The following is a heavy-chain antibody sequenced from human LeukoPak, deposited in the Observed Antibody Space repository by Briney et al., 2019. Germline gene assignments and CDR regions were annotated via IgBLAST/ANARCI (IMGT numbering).Heavy chain of an antibody. CDR1: GGTFSSYA. V-gene: IGHV1-69*04. D-gene: IGHD7-27*01. CDR3: ARGLQTGEGGDY. CDR2: IIPILGIA. J-gene: IGHJ4*02. Sequence: ASVKVSCKASGGTFSSYAISWVRQAPGQGLEWMGRIIPILGIANYAQKFQGRVTITADKSTSTAYMELSRLRSDDTAVYYCARGLQTGEGGDYWGQGTLVTVSS.